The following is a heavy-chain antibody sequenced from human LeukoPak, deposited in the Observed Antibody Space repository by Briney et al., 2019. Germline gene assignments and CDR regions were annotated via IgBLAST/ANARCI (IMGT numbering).Heavy chain of an antibody. CDR1: GFSFRSYA. CDR3: AKDSKITSADYYFDY. D-gene: IGHD6-13*01. CDR2: IANDGRGK. Sequence: PGGSLRLSCAASGFSFRSYAMHWVRQAPGKGLEWVTVIANDGRGKKYADSVRGRFTISRDNSKNTVYLQMDSLRVEDMAVYYCAKDSKITSADYYFDYWGLGTLVTVSS. J-gene: IGHJ4*02. V-gene: IGHV3-30*04.